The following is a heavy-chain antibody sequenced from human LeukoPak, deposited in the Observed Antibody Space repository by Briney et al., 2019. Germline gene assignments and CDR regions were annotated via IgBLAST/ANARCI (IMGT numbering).Heavy chain of an antibody. Sequence: ASVKVSCKASGGTFSSYAISWVRQAPGQGLEWMGGIIPIFGTANYAQKFQGRVTITADESTSTAYMELSSLRSEDTAVYYCAKGVPDYRRYYYMDVWGKGTTVTVSS. D-gene: IGHD3-10*01. CDR1: GGTFSSYA. J-gene: IGHJ6*03. CDR2: IIPIFGTA. V-gene: IGHV1-69*13. CDR3: AKGVPDYRRYYYMDV.